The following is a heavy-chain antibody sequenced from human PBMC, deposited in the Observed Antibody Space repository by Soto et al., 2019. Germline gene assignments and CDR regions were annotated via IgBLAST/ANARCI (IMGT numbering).Heavy chain of an antibody. J-gene: IGHJ5*02. CDR1: GGSVSSGSYY. D-gene: IGHD3-3*01. CDR2: IYYSGST. CDR3: ARGLYDFWSGYTNWFDP. Sequence: SETLSLTCTVSGGSVSSGSYYWSWIRQPPGKGLEWIGYIYYSGSTNYNPSLKSRVTISVDTSKNQFSLKLSSVTAADTAVYYCARGLYDFWSGYTNWFDPWGQGTLVTVS. V-gene: IGHV4-61*01.